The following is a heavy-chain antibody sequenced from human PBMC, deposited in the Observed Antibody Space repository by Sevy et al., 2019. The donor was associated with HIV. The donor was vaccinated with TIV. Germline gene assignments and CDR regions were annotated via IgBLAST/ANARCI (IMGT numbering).Heavy chain of an antibody. CDR1: GGSITSLY. CDR2: IYYNVHI. CDR3: AGENAWGRGYS. D-gene: IGHD1-26*01. J-gene: IGHJ4*02. Sequence: SETLSLTCTVSGGSITSLYWNWIRQPPGKGLEWIANIYYNVHINYNPSLMSRVPLSLDTSENQVSLRLSSVTAADTAMYYCAGENAWGRGYSWGQGTLVTVSS. V-gene: IGHV4-59*08.